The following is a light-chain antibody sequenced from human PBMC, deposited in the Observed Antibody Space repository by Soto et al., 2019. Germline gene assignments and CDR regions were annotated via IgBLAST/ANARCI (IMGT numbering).Light chain of an antibody. CDR2: DAS. Sequence: DLQMTQSPASVSASVGDKLTITCRASQDISSSLAWYQQKPGKAPDLLIYDASFLRSGVPPRFSGTGSGTDFTFTISSLQPEDFATYYCQQANSFPRTFGQGTKLEIK. V-gene: IGKV1-12*01. J-gene: IGKJ2*01. CDR3: QQANSFPRT. CDR1: QDISSS.